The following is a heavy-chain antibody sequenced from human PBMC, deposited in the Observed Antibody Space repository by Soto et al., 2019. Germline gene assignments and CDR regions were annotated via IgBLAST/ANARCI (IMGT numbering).Heavy chain of an antibody. D-gene: IGHD3-10*01. Sequence: EMQLLESGGGLIQPGGSLRLSCAASGFTFNSYAMSWVRQAPGKGLEWVSSISGNGVATYYADSVKGRLTISRDDYKNTVYLQMDSLRAEDTVIYYCAKDAILWLGGGRLDPWGQGTLVSVSS. V-gene: IGHV3-23*01. CDR2: ISGNGVAT. J-gene: IGHJ5*02. CDR3: AKDAILWLGGGRLDP. CDR1: GFTFNSYA.